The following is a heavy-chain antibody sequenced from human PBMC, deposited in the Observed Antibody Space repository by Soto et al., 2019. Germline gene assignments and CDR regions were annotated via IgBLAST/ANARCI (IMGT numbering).Heavy chain of an antibody. D-gene: IGHD3-10*02. Sequence: QHPEKGREWVGNIYYSGSTYYNPSLKSRRTISVDTSKNQCSLKLSSVTAADTAVYYCVFFQAEDGIRGVRSVSAFLLNRSSDL. V-gene: IGHV4-31*02. CDR2: IYYSGST. J-gene: IGHJ2*01. CDR3: VFFQAEDGIRGVRSVSAFLLNRSSDL.